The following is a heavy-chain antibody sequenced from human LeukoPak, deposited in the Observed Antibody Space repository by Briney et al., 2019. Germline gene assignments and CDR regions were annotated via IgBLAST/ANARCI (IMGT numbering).Heavy chain of an antibody. D-gene: IGHD3-10*02. CDR3: ARDHYYVPDY. V-gene: IGHV3-74*03. Sequence: GGSLRLSCAASGFSFSTTWMHWVRQAPGKGLVWVSRIHSDGIGTTYADSVKGRFTISRDNSKNTLDLQMNNLRAEDTAVYYCARDHYYVPDYWGQGTLVTVSS. CDR1: GFSFSTTW. CDR2: IHSDGIGT. J-gene: IGHJ4*02.